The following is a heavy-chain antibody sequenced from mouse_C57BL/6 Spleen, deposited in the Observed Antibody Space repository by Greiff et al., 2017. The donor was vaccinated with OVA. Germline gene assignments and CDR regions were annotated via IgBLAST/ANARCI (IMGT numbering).Heavy chain of an antibody. V-gene: IGHV1-54*01. Sequence: VQLQQSGAELVRPGTSVKVSCKASGYAFTNYLIEWVKQRPGPGLEWIGVINPGSGGTNYNEKFKGKATLTADKSSSTAYLQLSSLTSEDAAVYFCARRRWDEAMDYWGQGTSVTVSS. CDR3: ARRRWDEAMDY. D-gene: IGHD4-1*01. J-gene: IGHJ4*01. CDR2: INPGSGGT. CDR1: GYAFTNYL.